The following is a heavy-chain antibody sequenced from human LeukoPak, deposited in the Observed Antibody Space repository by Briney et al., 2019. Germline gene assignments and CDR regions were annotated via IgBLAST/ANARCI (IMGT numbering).Heavy chain of an antibody. D-gene: IGHD3-22*01. Sequence: SQTLSLTCTVSGGSISSGSYYWSWIRQPAGKGLEWIGHIYTSGSTNYNPSLKSRVTISVDTSKNQFSLKLRSVTAADTAVYHCARVGGITMIVVLITDAFDIWGQGTMVTVSS. CDR3: ARVGGITMIVVLITDAFDI. V-gene: IGHV4-61*09. CDR1: GGSISSGSYY. CDR2: IYTSGST. J-gene: IGHJ3*02.